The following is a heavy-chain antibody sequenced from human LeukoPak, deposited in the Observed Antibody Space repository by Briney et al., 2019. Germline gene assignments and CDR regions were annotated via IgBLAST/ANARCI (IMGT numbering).Heavy chain of an antibody. Sequence: PGGSLRLSCAASGFTFSSYWMSWVRQAPGKGLEWVANIKQDGSEKYYVDSVKGRFTIPRDNAKNSLYLQMNSLRAEDTAVYYCARDSRIAVAGTADYYGMDVWGQGTTVTVSS. D-gene: IGHD6-19*01. J-gene: IGHJ6*02. V-gene: IGHV3-7*01. CDR1: GFTFSSYW. CDR3: ARDSRIAVAGTADYYGMDV. CDR2: IKQDGSEK.